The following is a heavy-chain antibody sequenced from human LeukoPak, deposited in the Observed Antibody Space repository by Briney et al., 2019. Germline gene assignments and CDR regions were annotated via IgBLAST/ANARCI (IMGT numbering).Heavy chain of an antibody. D-gene: IGHD2-21*02. CDR1: GFVFDDYA. Sequence: GESLKISFTASGFVFDDYAMSWVRQAPGKGLEWVGFIRNKAYGGTTEYAASVKGRVSISRDDSKSIAYLQMNSLKTEDTAVYYCPRQRLVVVTTSYYYGMDVWGQGSTVTVSS. CDR3: PRQRLVVVTTSYYYGMDV. J-gene: IGHJ6*02. CDR2: IRNKAYGGTT. V-gene: IGHV3-49*04.